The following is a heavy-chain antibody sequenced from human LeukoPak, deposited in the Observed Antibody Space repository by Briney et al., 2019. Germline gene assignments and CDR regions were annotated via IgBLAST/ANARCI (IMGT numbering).Heavy chain of an antibody. CDR1: GFTFSSYG. J-gene: IGHJ5*02. V-gene: IGHV3-30*18. CDR2: ISYDGSNK. D-gene: IGHD2-2*01. CDR3: AKIVVPAAILNWFDP. Sequence: GGSLRLSCAASGFTFSSYGMHWVRQAPGKGLEWVAVISYDGSNKYYADSVKGRFTISRDNSKNTLYLQMNSLRAEDTAVYYSAKIVVPAAILNWFDPWGQGTLVTVSS.